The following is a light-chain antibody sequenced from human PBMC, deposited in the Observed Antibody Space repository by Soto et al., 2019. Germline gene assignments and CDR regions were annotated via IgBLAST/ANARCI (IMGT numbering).Light chain of an antibody. CDR1: QSFHTNY. J-gene: IGKJ2*01. CDR2: GAS. CDR3: QQYGSSPYT. Sequence: EIVLTQSPGTLSLSPGERATLSCRASQSFHTNYLAWYQHRPGQAPRLLIYGASIRASGIPERFSGRGSGTDFTLTISRLEPEDSAVYYCQQYGSSPYTFGQGTKLEIK. V-gene: IGKV3-20*01.